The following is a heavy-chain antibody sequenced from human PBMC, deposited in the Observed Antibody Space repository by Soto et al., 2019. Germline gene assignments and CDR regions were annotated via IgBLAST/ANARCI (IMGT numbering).Heavy chain of an antibody. CDR1: GGSISSYY. D-gene: IGHD6-13*01. Sequence: SETLSLTCTVSGGSISSYYWSWIRQPPGKGLEWIGYIYYSGSTNYNPSLKSRVTISVDTSKNQFSLKLSSVTAADTAVYYCARDLGSSSWPDWFDPWGQGTLVTVSS. J-gene: IGHJ5*02. CDR3: ARDLGSSSWPDWFDP. CDR2: IYYSGST. V-gene: IGHV4-59*01.